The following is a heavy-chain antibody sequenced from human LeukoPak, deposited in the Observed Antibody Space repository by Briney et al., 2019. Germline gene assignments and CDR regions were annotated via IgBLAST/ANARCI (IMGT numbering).Heavy chain of an antibody. CDR1: GGSFSGYY. CDR3: ARVKVLNWFDP. J-gene: IGHJ5*02. Sequence: SETLSLTCAVYGGSFSGYYWSWIRQPPGKGLEWIGEINHSGSTNYNPSLKSRVTISVDTSKNQFSLKLSSVTAADTAVYYCARVKVLNWFDPWAREPWSPSPQ. V-gene: IGHV4-34*01. D-gene: IGHD2/OR15-2a*01. CDR2: INHSGST.